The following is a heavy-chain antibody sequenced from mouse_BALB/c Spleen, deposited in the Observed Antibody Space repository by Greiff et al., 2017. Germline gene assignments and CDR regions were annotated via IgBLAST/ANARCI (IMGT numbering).Heavy chain of an antibody. V-gene: IGHV1S81*02. D-gene: IGHD1-1*01. CDR3: ARSPYLYYFDY. Sequence: QVQLKQPGAELVKPGASVKLSCKASGYTFTSYWMHWVKQRPGQGLEWIGEINPSNGRTNYNEKFKSKATLTVDKSSSTAYMQLSSLTSEDSAVYYCARSPYLYYFDYWGQGTTLTVSS. J-gene: IGHJ2*01. CDR1: GYTFTSYW. CDR2: INPSNGRT.